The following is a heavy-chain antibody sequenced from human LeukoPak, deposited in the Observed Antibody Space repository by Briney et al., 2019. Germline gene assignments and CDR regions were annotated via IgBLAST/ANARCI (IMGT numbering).Heavy chain of an antibody. V-gene: IGHV3-30*18. CDR2: ISYDGSNK. Sequence: PGRSLRLSCAASGFTFSSYGMHWVRQAPGKGLEGVAVISYDGSNKYYADSVKGRFTISRDNSKNTLYLQMNSLRAEDTAVYYCAKDSYYYDSSGYLPTPDYWGQGTLVTVSS. CDR3: AKDSYYYDSSGYLPTPDY. D-gene: IGHD3-22*01. J-gene: IGHJ4*02. CDR1: GFTFSSYG.